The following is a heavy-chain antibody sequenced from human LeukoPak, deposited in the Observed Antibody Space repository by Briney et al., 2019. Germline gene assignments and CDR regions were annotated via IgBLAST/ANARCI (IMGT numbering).Heavy chain of an antibody. J-gene: IGHJ6*02. D-gene: IGHD4-11*01. CDR3: ARDPSFSIQYGLYYYYGMDV. V-gene: IGHV3-7*01. CDR1: GFTFSSYW. Sequence: GSLRLSCAASGFTFSSYWMSWVRQAPGKGLEWVANIKQDGSEKYYVDSVKGRFTISRDNAKNSLYLQMNSLRAEDTAVYYCARDPSFSIQYGLYYYYGMDVWGQGTTVTVSS. CDR2: IKQDGSEK.